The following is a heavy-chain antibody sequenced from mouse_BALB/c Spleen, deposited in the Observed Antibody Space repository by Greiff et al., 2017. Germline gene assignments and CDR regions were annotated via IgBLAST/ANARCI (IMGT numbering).Heavy chain of an antibody. D-gene: IGHD2-12*01. J-gene: IGHJ4*01. Sequence: EVKLMESGGGLVQPGGSRKLSCAASGFTFSSFGMHWVRQAPEKGLEWVAYISSGSSTIYYADTVKGRFTISRDNPKNTLFLQMTSLRSEDTAMYYCARSSYRYAMDYWGQGTSVTVSS. CDR2: ISSGSSTI. V-gene: IGHV5-17*02. CDR1: GFTFSSFG. CDR3: ARSSYRYAMDY.